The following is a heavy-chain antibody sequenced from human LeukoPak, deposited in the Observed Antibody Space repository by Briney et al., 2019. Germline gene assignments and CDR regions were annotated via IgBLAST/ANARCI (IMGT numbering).Heavy chain of an antibody. V-gene: IGHV3-33*01. D-gene: IGHD6-19*01. CDR1: GFTFSSYG. CDR2: IWYDGSNK. J-gene: IGHJ4*02. Sequence: PGRSLRLSCAASGFTFSSYGMHWVRQAPGKGLEWVAVIWYDGSNKYYADSVKGRFTISRDNSKNTLYLQMNSLRAEDTAVYYCARPARIAVARTLDYWGQGTLVTVSS. CDR3: ARPARIAVARTLDY.